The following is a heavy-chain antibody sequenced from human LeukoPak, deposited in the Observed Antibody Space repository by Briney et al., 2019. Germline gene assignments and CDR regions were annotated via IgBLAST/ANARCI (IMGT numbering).Heavy chain of an antibody. D-gene: IGHD2-21*02. CDR2: IKQDGSEK. CDR3: ARVGGEVTGLFDY. CDR1: GFTFSSYW. J-gene: IGHJ4*02. Sequence: PGGSLRLSCAASGFTFSSYWMNWVRQAPGKGLEWVAIIKQDGSEKFYVDSVKGRFTISRDNAKNSLYLQMNSLRAEDTAVYYCARVGGEVTGLFDYWGQGTLVTVSS. V-gene: IGHV3-7*01.